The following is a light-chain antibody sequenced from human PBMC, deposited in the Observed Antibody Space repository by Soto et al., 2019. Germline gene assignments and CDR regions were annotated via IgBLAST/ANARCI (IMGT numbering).Light chain of an antibody. CDR3: QQYNTWPPIT. Sequence: IVLTQSPATLSLSPRERATLSCRASQSVRRYLAWYQQKPGQAPRLLIYDASTRATGIPARFSGSGSETDFTLTITSLEPEDFAVYYCQQYNTWPPITFGQGTRLEIK. CDR2: DAS. J-gene: IGKJ5*01. CDR1: QSVRRY. V-gene: IGKV3-11*01.